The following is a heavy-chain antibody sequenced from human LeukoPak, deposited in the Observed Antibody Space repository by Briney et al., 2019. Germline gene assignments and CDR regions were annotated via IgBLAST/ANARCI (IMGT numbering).Heavy chain of an antibody. CDR1: GFTFSRNW. CDR3: GRSREGYSYAIDY. J-gene: IGHJ4*02. V-gene: IGHV3-74*01. D-gene: IGHD5-18*01. Sequence: PGGSLRLSCAASGFTFSRNWMHWVRQAPGKGLGWISKINNDGSTTTYADSVKGRFTISRDNAKNTVYLQMNNLRAEDTAVYYCGRSREGYSYAIDYWGQGTRVTVS. CDR2: INNDGSTT.